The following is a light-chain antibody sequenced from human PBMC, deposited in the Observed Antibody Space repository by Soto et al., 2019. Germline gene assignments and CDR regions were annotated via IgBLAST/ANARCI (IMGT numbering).Light chain of an antibody. V-gene: IGKV3-15*01. CDR2: GAS. Sequence: EIVMTQSPATLSVSPGERTTLSVRASQSVSSNLAWYQQKPGQAPRLLIYGASTRATGIPARFSGSGSGTDFTLTISSLEPEDFAVYYCQQRSNWPRTFGQGTKVDIK. CDR3: QQRSNWPRT. CDR1: QSVSSN. J-gene: IGKJ1*01.